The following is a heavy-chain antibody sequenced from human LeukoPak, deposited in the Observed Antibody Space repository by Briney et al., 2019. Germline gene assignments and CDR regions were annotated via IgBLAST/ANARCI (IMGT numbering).Heavy chain of an antibody. Sequence: SGGSLRLSCAASGFTFSSYAMHWVRQAPGKGLEWVAVISYDGSNKYYADSVKGRFTISRDNSKNTLYLQLNSLRAEDTAEYYCAKGSATGYFDYWGQGTLVTVST. CDR1: GFTFSSYA. CDR3: AKGSATGYFDY. J-gene: IGHJ4*02. V-gene: IGHV3-30-3*01. D-gene: IGHD3-10*01. CDR2: ISYDGSNK.